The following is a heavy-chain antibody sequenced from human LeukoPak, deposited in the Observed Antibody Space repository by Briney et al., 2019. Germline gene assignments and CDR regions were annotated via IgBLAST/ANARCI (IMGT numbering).Heavy chain of an antibody. CDR2: INPNSGGT. D-gene: IGHD2-2*01. J-gene: IGHJ4*02. V-gene: IGHV1-2*02. CDR3: ARGDHIVVVPFDY. CDR1: GYTFTGYY. Sequence: ASVKVSCKASGYTFTGYYMHWVRQAPGQGLEWMGWINPNSGGTNYAQKFQGRVTMTRDTSISTAYMELSRLRSDDTAVYYCARGDHIVVVPFDYWGQETLVTVSS.